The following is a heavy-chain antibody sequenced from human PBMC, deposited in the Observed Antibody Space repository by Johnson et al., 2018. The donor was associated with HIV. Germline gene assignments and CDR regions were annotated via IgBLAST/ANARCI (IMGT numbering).Heavy chain of an antibody. J-gene: IGHJ3*02. CDR1: GFTFSDSY. V-gene: IGHV3-11*04. D-gene: IGHD2-8*01. Sequence: VQLVESGGGLVKPGGSLRLSCGAPGFTFSDSYMNWIRQAPGKGLEWVSYISSSDSAIWYADSVKGRFTVSRDNAKNSLYLQMNSLRAEDTAVYYCARSVNAGRPFDIWGQGTLVTVSS. CDR2: ISSSDSAI. CDR3: ARSVNAGRPFDI.